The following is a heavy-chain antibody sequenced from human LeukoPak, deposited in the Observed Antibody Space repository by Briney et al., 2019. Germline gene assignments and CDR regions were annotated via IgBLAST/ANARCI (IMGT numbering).Heavy chain of an antibody. Sequence: QPGGSLRLSCAASGFTFSSYWMHWVRHAPGKGLVWVSRIKTDGSRTHYADFAQGRFTISRDNAKNTLYLQMNSLRAEDTAVYYCARDRGGSTSPYYYMDVWGKGTTVTVSS. CDR3: ARDRGGSTSPYYYMDV. CDR2: IKTDGSRT. CDR1: GFTFSSYW. J-gene: IGHJ6*03. D-gene: IGHD2-2*01. V-gene: IGHV3-74*01.